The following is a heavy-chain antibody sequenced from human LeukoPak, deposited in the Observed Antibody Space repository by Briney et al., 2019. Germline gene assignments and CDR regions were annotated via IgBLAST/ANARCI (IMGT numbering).Heavy chain of an antibody. J-gene: IGHJ4*02. CDR1: GYTFTGYY. Sequence: ASVKVSCKASGYTFTGYYMHWVRQAPGQGLEWMGWINPNSGGTNYAQKFQGWVTMTRDTSISTAYMELSRLRSDDTAVYYCARDWYDSSGYPELWYWGQGTLVTVSS. CDR2: INPNSGGT. D-gene: IGHD3-22*01. V-gene: IGHV1-2*04. CDR3: ARDWYDSSGYPELWY.